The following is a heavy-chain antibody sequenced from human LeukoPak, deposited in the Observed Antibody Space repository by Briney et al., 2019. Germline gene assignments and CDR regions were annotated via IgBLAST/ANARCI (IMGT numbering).Heavy chain of an antibody. Sequence: GGSLRLSCAASGFTFSSYSMNWVRQAPGKGLEWVSSISSSSSYIYYADSVKGRFTISRDNAKNSLYLQMNSLRAEDTAVYYCAREEYSSGWYHYYCMDVWGKGTTVTVSS. CDR3: AREEYSSGWYHYYCMDV. D-gene: IGHD6-19*01. V-gene: IGHV3-21*01. CDR2: ISSSSSYI. J-gene: IGHJ6*03. CDR1: GFTFSSYS.